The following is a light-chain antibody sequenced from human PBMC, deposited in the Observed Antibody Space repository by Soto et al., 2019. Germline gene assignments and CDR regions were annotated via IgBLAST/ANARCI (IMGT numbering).Light chain of an antibody. CDR2: AAS. Sequence: GDRVTISCRMSQGISNYLAWYQQKPGKAPELLIYAASTLQTGVPSRFSGSGFGTDFTLTISGLQSEDFATYYRQQYHDFPSTFGQGTKVEIK. CDR1: QGISNY. J-gene: IGKJ1*01. V-gene: IGKV1D-8*01. CDR3: QQYHDFPST.